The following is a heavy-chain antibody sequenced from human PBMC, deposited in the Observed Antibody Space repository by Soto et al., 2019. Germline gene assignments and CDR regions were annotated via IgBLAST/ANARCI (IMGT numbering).Heavy chain of an antibody. CDR2: IFQSGTT. Sequence: QVELQESGPGLVKTSGALSLTCAVSGGSISSGHWWSWVRQPPGEGLEWIGEIFQSGTTNYNPSVESRVIISMGKSKNQFSLEVISVTAADTAVYLCARHIAVAGTRGFDYWGQGTLVTVSS. CDR1: GGSISSGHW. CDR3: ARHIAVAGTRGFDY. D-gene: IGHD6-19*01. V-gene: IGHV4-4*02. J-gene: IGHJ4*02.